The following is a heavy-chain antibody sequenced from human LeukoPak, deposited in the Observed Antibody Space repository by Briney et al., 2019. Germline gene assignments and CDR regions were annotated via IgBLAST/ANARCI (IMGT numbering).Heavy chain of an antibody. CDR1: GYSISSDYY. V-gene: IGHV4-61*01. J-gene: IGHJ3*02. CDR3: ASGTGAFDI. CDR2: IYYSGST. Sequence: PSETLSLTCGVSGYSISSDYYWSWIRQPPGKGLEWIGYIYYSGSTNYNPSLKSRVTISVDTSKNQFSLKLSSVTAADTAVYYCASGTGAFDIWGQGTMVTVSS.